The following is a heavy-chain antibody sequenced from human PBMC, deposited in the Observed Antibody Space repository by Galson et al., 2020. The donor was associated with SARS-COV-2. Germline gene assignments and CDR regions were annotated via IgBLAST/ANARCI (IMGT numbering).Heavy chain of an antibody. J-gene: IGHJ6*02. V-gene: IGHV3-49*04. CDR3: TRATPVCGDYVWGSYRPYYYYYGMDV. CDR2: IRSKAYGGTT. Sequence: TGGSLRLSCTASGFTFGDYAMSWVRQAPGKGLEWVGFIRSKAYGGTTEYAASVKGRFTISRDASKSIAYLQMNSLKTEDTAVYYCTRATPVCGDYVWGSYRPYYYYYGMDVWGQGTTVTVSS. D-gene: IGHD3-16*02. CDR1: GFTFGDYA.